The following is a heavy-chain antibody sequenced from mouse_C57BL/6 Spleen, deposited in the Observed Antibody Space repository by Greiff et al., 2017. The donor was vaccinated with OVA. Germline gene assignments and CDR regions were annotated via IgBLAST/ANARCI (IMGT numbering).Heavy chain of an antibody. V-gene: IGHV1-69*01. CDR3: ARRGLTTVGPFDY. CDR2: IDPSDSYP. CDR1: GYTFTSYW. D-gene: IGHD1-1*01. J-gene: IGHJ2*01. Sequence: VQLQQPGAELVMPGASVKLSCKASGYTFTSYWMHWVKQRPGQGLEWIGEIDPSDSYPNYNQKFKCKSTLTVDKSSSTAYMQLSSLTSEDSAVYYCARRGLTTVGPFDYWGQGTTLTVSS.